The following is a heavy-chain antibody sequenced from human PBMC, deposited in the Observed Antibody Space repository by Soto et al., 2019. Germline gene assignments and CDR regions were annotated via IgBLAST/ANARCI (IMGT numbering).Heavy chain of an antibody. J-gene: IGHJ6*02. CDR2: AYFGGST. CDR3: ARHRYCGNGVCYDYYYYGMDV. V-gene: IGHV4-39*01. CDR1: DDSISSTSYY. Sequence: ASETLSLTCTVSDDSISSTSYYWGWIRQPPGKGLEWIGSAYFGGSTYYNPSLKSRVTISVDTSKKQVSLKLSSVTAADTAVYFCARHRYCGNGVCYDYYYYGMDVWGQGTTVTVSS. D-gene: IGHD2-8*01.